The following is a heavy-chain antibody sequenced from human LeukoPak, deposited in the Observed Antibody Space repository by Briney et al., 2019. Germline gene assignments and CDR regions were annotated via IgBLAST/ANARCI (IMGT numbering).Heavy chain of an antibody. J-gene: IGHJ6*03. CDR3: ARDGIAAAGKVSYYYMDV. Sequence: KPGGSLRLSCAASGFTFSDYNMRWIRQAPGKGLEWVSSISRSGSTKYYADSVKGRFTISRDNAKNSLFPQMNSLRAEDTAVYYCARDGIAAAGKVSYYYMDVWGKGTTVTISS. D-gene: IGHD6-13*01. CDR1: GFTFSDYN. CDR2: ISRSGSTK. V-gene: IGHV3-11*01.